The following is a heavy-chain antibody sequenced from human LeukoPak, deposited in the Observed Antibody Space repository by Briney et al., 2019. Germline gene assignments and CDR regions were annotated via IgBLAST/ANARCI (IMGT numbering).Heavy chain of an antibody. CDR2: IRYDGSNK. CDR3: AKGGWHDFWSGDYFDY. D-gene: IGHD3-3*01. J-gene: IGHJ4*02. CDR1: GFTFSSYS. Sequence: GGSLRLSCAASGFTFSSYSMNWVRQAPGKGLEWVAFIRYDGSNKYYADSVKGRFTISRDNSKNTLYLQMNSLRAEDTAVYYCAKGGWHDFWSGDYFDYWGQGTLVTVSS. V-gene: IGHV3-30*02.